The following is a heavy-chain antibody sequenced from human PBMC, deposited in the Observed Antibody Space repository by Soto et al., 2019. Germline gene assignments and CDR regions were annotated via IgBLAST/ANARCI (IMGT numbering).Heavy chain of an antibody. V-gene: IGHV3-23*01. CDR1: GFSFSSYA. CDR2: ISGSGGST. CDR3: AKGSYYYDSSGPTYYFDY. Sequence: GGSLRLSCAASGFSFSSYAMSWVRQAPGKGLEWVSAISGSGGSTYYADSVKGRFTISRDNSKKTLYLQMNSLRAEDTAVYYCAKGSYYYDSSGPTYYFDYWGQGTLVTVSS. J-gene: IGHJ4*02. D-gene: IGHD3-22*01.